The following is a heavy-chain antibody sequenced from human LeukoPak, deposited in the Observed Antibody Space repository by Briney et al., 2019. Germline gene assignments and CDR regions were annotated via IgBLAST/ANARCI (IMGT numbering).Heavy chain of an antibody. J-gene: IGHJ4*02. V-gene: IGHV4-59*12. CDR3: ARSGSTAFDY. D-gene: IGHD1-26*01. CDR2: IYYSGST. Sequence: SETLSLTCTVSGGSISSYYWTWIRQPPGKGLEWIGYIYYSGSTNYNPSLKSRVTISVDTSKNQFSLKLNSVTAADTAVYYCARSGSTAFDYWGQGTLVTAST. CDR1: GGSISSYY.